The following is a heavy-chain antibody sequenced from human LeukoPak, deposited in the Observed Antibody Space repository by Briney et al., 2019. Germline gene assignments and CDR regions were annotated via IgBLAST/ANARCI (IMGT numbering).Heavy chain of an antibody. Sequence: GGSLRLSCAASGFSFRSYNMNWVRQSPGKGLEGISYIGGGDRIYYADSMRGRFTISRDNAKNSVYLQMNSLRVEDTAVYYCVRGGQGRDDYFDYWGQGTLVTVSS. CDR1: GFSFRSYN. V-gene: IGHV3-48*03. CDR2: IGGGDRI. CDR3: VRGGQGRDDYFDY. J-gene: IGHJ4*02.